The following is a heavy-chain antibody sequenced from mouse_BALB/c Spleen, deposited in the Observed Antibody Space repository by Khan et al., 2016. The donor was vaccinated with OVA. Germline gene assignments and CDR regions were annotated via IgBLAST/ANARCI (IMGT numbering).Heavy chain of an antibody. V-gene: IGHV1S135*01. J-gene: IGHJ3*01. CDR3: TRHGYVAWFTY. CDR1: GYSFTTYY. D-gene: IGHD2-2*01. Sequence: VQLQQSGPELMKPGTSVKISCKASGYSFTTYYIHWVIQTHGKSIEWIGYIDPFSGGTTYNQKFKGKATLTVDKSSSTAYIHLSNLTSEDSAVYYGTRHGYVAWFTYWGQGTLVTVSA. CDR2: IDPFSGGT.